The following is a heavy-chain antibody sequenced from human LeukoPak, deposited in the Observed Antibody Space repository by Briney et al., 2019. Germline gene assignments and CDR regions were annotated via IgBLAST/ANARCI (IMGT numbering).Heavy chain of an antibody. CDR1: GGSISSTTYY. CDR3: ARQGGRDYAPKASCRFDP. J-gene: IGHJ5*02. CDR2: IYYSGST. Sequence: PSETLSLTCTVSGGSISSTTYYWGWIRQPPRKGLEWIGSIYYSGSTYYNSSLKSRVTISVDTSKNQFSLKLSSVTAADTAVYYCARQGGRDYAPKASCRFDPWGQGTLVTVSS. V-gene: IGHV4-39*01. D-gene: IGHD3-16*01.